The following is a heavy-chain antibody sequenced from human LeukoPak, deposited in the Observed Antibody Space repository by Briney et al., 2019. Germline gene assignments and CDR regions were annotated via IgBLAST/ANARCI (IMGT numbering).Heavy chain of an antibody. Sequence: GGSLRLSCAASGFTFSSYGMHWVRQAPGKGLEWVAVISYDGSNKYYADSVKGRFTISRDNSKNTLYLQMNSLRAEDTAVYYCALCGPDGEYYGDGPGALDYWGQGTLVTVSS. D-gene: IGHD3-10*01. CDR1: GFTFSSYG. V-gene: IGHV3-30*03. J-gene: IGHJ4*02. CDR3: ALCGPDGEYYGDGPGALDY. CDR2: ISYDGSNK.